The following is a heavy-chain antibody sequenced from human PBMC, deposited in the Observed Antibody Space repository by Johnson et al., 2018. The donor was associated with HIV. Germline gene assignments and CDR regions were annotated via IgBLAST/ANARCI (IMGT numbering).Heavy chain of an antibody. CDR2: ISSSGSII. CDR1: GFTFDDYG. CDR3: ARDNAAAGTPMGFDI. Sequence: EVQLVESGGGVVRPGGSLRLSCAASGFTFDDYGMSWVRQAPGKGLEWVSYISSSGSIIYYADSVKGRFTISRDNAKNSLYLQMNSLRAEDTALYYCARDNAAAGTPMGFDIWGQGTMVTVSS. J-gene: IGHJ3*02. V-gene: IGHV3-20*04. D-gene: IGHD6-13*01.